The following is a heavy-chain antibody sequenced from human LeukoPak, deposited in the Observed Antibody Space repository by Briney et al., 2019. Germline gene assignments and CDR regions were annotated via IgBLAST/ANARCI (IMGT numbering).Heavy chain of an antibody. Sequence: SETLSLTCTVSGGSISSYYWSWIRQPPGKGLEWIGYIYYSGSTNYNPSLKSRVTISVDRSKNQFSLKLSSVTAADTAVYYCAREAPRCSGGSCYIQEGYWGQGTLVTVSS. V-gene: IGHV4-59*12. J-gene: IGHJ4*02. D-gene: IGHD2-15*01. CDR3: AREAPRCSGGSCYIQEGY. CDR1: GGSISSYY. CDR2: IYYSGST.